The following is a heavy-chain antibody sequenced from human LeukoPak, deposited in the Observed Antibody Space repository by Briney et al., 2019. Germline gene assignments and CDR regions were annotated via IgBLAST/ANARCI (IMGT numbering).Heavy chain of an antibody. D-gene: IGHD3-22*01. J-gene: IGHJ4*02. CDR2: ISFEGGHK. V-gene: IGHV3-30*04. Sequence: PGRSLTLSCAASGFTLNIYAMHWVRQAPPQGLAWVEVISFEGGHKYYAECVKGRVTVSRDNSKNTVNLQMNSLRDGDTDVYYCARELEAGDSSGYYDDGMDYWGQGTLVTGSS. CDR3: ARELEAGDSSGYYDDGMDY. CDR1: GFTLNIYA.